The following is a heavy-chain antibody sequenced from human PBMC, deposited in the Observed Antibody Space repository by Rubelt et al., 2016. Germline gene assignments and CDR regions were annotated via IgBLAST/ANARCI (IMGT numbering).Heavy chain of an antibody. D-gene: IGHD1/OR15-1a*01. CDR1: GGSFSGYS. CDR2: SNHSGGT. V-gene: IGHV4-34*01. J-gene: IGHJ6*02. Sequence: QVQLQQWGAGLLKPSETLSLTCAVYGGSFSGYSWTWFRQPPGKGLEWIGESNHSGGTNYKPSLKSRVTISIDTSKNQFSLKLSLGTAADTALYYCARLKREQLVENYYYGMDVWGQGTTVTVSS. CDR3: ARLKREQLVENYYYGMDV.